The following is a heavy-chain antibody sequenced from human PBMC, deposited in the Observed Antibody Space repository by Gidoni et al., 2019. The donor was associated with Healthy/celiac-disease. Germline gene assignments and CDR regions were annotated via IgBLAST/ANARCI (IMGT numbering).Heavy chain of an antibody. D-gene: IGHD4-4*01. Sequence: QVQLQQWGAGLLKPSETLSLTCAVYGGSFSGYYWSWIRQPPGKGLEWIGEINHSGSTNYNPPLKSRVTISVDTSKNQFSLKLSSVTAADTAVYYCARGRWYSNYGGNHVGTTRGEYFQHWGQGTLVTVSS. V-gene: IGHV4-34*01. CDR2: INHSGST. CDR1: GGSFSGYY. CDR3: ARGRWYSNYGGNHVGTTRGEYFQH. J-gene: IGHJ1*01.